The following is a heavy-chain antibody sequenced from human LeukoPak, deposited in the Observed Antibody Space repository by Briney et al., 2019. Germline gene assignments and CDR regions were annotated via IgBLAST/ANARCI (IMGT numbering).Heavy chain of an antibody. CDR2: SYYSGST. CDR3: AKRGGGFDDAFDI. D-gene: IGHD3-16*01. CDR1: GGSISSYY. J-gene: IGHJ3*02. V-gene: IGHV4-59*08. Sequence: SETLSLTCTVSGGSISSYYWSWIRQPPGKGLEWIGYSYYSGSTNYNPSLKSRVTISVDTSKNQFSLKLSAVTAADSGVDYFAKRGGGFDDAFDIWGQGTMVTVSS.